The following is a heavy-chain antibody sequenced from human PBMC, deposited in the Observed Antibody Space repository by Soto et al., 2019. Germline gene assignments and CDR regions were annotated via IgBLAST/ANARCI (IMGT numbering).Heavy chain of an antibody. CDR1: GGSISSYY. CDR3: ARDRTYYYDSSGYYDY. CDR2: IYYSGST. V-gene: IGHV4-59*01. D-gene: IGHD3-22*01. J-gene: IGHJ4*02. Sequence: TSETLSLTCTVSGGSISSYYWSWIRQPPGKGLEWIGYIYYSGSTNYNPSLKSRVTISVDTSKNQFSLKLSSVTAADTAVYYCARDRTYYYDSSGYYDYWGQGTLVTVS.